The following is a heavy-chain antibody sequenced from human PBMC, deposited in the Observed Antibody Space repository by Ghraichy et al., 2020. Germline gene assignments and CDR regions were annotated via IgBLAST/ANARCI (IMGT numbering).Heavy chain of an antibody. CDR1: GFTFSSYA. CDR3: AKTLKDIVVVPAATPYHK. J-gene: IGHJ4*02. D-gene: IGHD2-2*01. CDR2: ISGSGGST. V-gene: IGHV3-23*01. Sequence: GESLNISCAASGFTFSSYAMSWVRQAPGKGLEWVSAISGSGGSTYYADSVKGRFTISRDNSKNTLYLQMNSLRAEDTAVYYCAKTLKDIVVVPAATPYHKWGQGTLVTVSS.